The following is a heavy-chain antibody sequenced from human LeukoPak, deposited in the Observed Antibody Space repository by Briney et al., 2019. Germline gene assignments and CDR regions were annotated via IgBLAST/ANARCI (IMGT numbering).Heavy chain of an antibody. Sequence: SVKVSCKASGGTFSSYAISWVRQAPGQGLEWMGGIIPIFGTANYAQKFQGRVTITADESTSTAYMELSSLRSEDTAVYYCARINMDSSGWYVYCFDYWGQGTLVTVSS. D-gene: IGHD6-19*01. CDR1: GGTFSSYA. J-gene: IGHJ4*02. CDR2: IIPIFGTA. V-gene: IGHV1-69*13. CDR3: ARINMDSSGWYVYCFDY.